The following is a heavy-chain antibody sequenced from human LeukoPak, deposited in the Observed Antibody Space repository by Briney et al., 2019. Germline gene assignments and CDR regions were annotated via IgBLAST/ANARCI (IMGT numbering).Heavy chain of an antibody. D-gene: IGHD1-26*01. CDR2: IKSKTDGGTT. CDR1: GFTFSNAW. Sequence: GGSLRLSCAACGFTFSNAWMSGVRQAPGEGLEWVGRIKSKTDGGTTDYAAPVKGRFTISRDDSKNTLYLQMNSLKTEDTAVYYCTTGIWVGATGYYYMDVWGKGTTVTVSS. CDR3: TTGIWVGATGYYYMDV. J-gene: IGHJ6*03. V-gene: IGHV3-15*01.